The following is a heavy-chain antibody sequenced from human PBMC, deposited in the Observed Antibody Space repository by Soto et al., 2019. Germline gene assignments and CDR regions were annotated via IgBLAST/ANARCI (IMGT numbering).Heavy chain of an antibody. CDR2: IWYDGSNK. CDR3: ARHSSSHYYFDY. CDR1: GFTFSSYG. D-gene: IGHD6-6*01. V-gene: IGHV3-33*01. J-gene: IGHJ4*02. Sequence: QVQLVESGGGVVQPGRSLRLSCAASGFTFSSYGMHWVRQAPGKGLVWVAVIWYDGSNKYYADSVKGRFTISRDNSKNTLYLQMNSLRAEDTAVYYCARHSSSHYYFDYWGQGTLVTVSS.